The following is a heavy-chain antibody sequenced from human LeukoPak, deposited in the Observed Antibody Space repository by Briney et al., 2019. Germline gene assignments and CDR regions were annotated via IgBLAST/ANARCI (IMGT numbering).Heavy chain of an antibody. V-gene: IGHV3-33*01. J-gene: IGHJ4*02. CDR3: ARVHYYETSDWGNYFDY. Sequence: GRSLRLSCAASGFTFSSYGMHWVRQAPGKGLEWVAVIWYDGSNKYYADSVKGRFTISRDNSKNTLYLQMNSLRAEDTAMYYCARVHYYETSDWGNYFDYWGQGTLVTVSS. D-gene: IGHD3-22*01. CDR1: GFTFSSYG. CDR2: IWYDGSNK.